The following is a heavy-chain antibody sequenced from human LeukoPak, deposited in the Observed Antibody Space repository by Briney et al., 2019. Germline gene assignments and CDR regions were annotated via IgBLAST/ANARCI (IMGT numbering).Heavy chain of an antibody. CDR3: ARGGGLLWFGEELVFDY. Sequence: GGPLRLSCAASGFTFDDYAMHWVRQAPGKGLEWVSGISWNSGSIGYADSVKGRFTISGDNAKNSLYLQMNSLRAEDTALYYCARGGGLLWFGEELVFDYWGQGTLVIVSS. D-gene: IGHD3-10*01. V-gene: IGHV3-9*01. CDR1: GFTFDDYA. J-gene: IGHJ4*02. CDR2: ISWNSGSI.